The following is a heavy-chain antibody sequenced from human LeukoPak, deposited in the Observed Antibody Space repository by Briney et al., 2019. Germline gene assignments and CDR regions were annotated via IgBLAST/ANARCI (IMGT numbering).Heavy chain of an antibody. V-gene: IGHV1-2*06. CDR2: INPNSGGT. CDR3: ARGGRIQLLLLLVFDY. Sequence: ASVKVSCKASGYTFTGYYMHWVRQAPGQGLEWMGRINPNSGGTNYAQKFQGRVTMTRDTSISTAYMELSRLRSDDTAVYYCARGGRIQLLLLLVFDYWGQGTLVTVSS. D-gene: IGHD5-18*01. CDR1: GYTFTGYY. J-gene: IGHJ4*02.